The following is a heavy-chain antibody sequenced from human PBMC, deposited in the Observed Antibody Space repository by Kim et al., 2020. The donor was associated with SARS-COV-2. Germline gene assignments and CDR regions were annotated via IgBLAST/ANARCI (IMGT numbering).Heavy chain of an antibody. V-gene: IGHV4-4*07. CDR1: GGSISGFY. CDR2: IYTSGST. D-gene: IGHD4-4*01. Sequence: SETLSLICTVSGGSISGFYWSWIRQPAGKGLEWIGRIYTSGSTNYNPSLKSRVTMSVDTSNNQFSLKLSSVTAADTAVYYCARDPTTVSRRYFDYWGQGTLVTVSS. J-gene: IGHJ4*02. CDR3: ARDPTTVSRRYFDY.